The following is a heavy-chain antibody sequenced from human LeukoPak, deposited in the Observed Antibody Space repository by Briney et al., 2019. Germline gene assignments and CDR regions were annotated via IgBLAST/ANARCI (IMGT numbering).Heavy chain of an antibody. CDR3: ACNIADWLLYY. CDR1: GFTFSSYG. CDR2: ISGSGGST. Sequence: GGTLRLSCAASGFTFSSYGMSWVRQAPGKGLEWVSAISGSGGSTYYADSVKGRFTISRDNAKNSLYLQMNSLRAEDTAVYYCACNIADWLLYYWGQGTLVTVSS. V-gene: IGHV3-23*01. J-gene: IGHJ4*02. D-gene: IGHD3/OR15-3a*01.